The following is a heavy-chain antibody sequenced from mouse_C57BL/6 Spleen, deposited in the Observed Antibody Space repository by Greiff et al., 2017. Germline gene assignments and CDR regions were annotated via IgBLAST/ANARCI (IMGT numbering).Heavy chain of an antibody. J-gene: IGHJ2*01. V-gene: IGHV5-16*01. CDR2: INYDGSST. Sequence: EVKLMESEGGLVQPGSSMKLSCTASGFTFSDYYMAWVRQVPEKGLEWVANINYDGSSTYYLDFLRSRFIISRDNAKNILYLQMSSLKSEDTATYSCARDYYGSSYYFDYWGKGTTLTVSS. CDR1: GFTFSDYY. D-gene: IGHD1-1*01. CDR3: ARDYYGSSYYFDY.